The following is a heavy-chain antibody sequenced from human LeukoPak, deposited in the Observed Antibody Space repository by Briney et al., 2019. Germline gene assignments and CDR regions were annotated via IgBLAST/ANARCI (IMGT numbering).Heavy chain of an antibody. CDR1: GYIFTSYG. D-gene: IGHD3-10*01. CDR2: ISAYNGNT. V-gene: IGHV1-18*01. Sequence: ASVKVSCKASGYIFTSYGISWARQAPGQGLEGMGWISAYNGNTNYAQKLQGRVTMTTDTSTSTAYMELRSLRSDDTAVYYCARDSMVRGVIIIKTYYYYYMDVWGKGTTVTVSS. J-gene: IGHJ6*03. CDR3: ARDSMVRGVIIIKTYYYYYMDV.